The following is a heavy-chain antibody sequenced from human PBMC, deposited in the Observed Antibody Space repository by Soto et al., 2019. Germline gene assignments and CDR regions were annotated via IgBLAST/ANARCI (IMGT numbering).Heavy chain of an antibody. CDR3: AKDPYYDILTGYYVLHYYYGMDV. CDR2: ISGSGGST. CDR1: GFTFSSYA. Sequence: EVQLLESGGGLVQPGGSLRLSCAASGFTFSSYAMSWVRQAPGKGLERVSAISGSGGSTYYADSVKGRFTISRDNSKNTLYLQMKSLRAVETAVYYCAKDPYYDILTGYYVLHYYYGMDVWGQGTTVTVSS. D-gene: IGHD3-9*01. V-gene: IGHV3-23*01. J-gene: IGHJ6*02.